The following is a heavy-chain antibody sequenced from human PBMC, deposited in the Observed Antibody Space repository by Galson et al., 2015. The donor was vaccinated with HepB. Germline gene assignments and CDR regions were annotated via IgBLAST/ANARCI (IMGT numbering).Heavy chain of an antibody. J-gene: IGHJ6*02. V-gene: IGHV1-18*04. CDR1: GYTFTSYG. D-gene: IGHD2-2*01. CDR2: ISAYNGNT. Sequence: SVKVSCKASGYTFTSYGISWVRQAPGQGLEWMGWISAYNGNTNYAQKLQGRVTMTTDTSTSTAYMELRSLRSDDTAVYYCARVGEDIVVVPAAMPPFDYYYYAMDVWGQGTTVTVSS. CDR3: ARVGEDIVVVPAAMPPFDYYYYAMDV.